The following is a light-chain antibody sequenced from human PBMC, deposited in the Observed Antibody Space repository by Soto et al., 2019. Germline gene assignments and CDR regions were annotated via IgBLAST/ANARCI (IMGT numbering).Light chain of an antibody. Sequence: EIVLTQSPATLSLSPGERATLSCSASQSVSSYLAWYQQKPGQAPRLLIHDASNRATGIPARFSGSGSGTDFTLTISSLEPEDFAVYYCQQRSNWPGTFGGGTKVEIK. CDR1: QSVSSY. CDR3: QQRSNWPGT. CDR2: DAS. V-gene: IGKV3-11*01. J-gene: IGKJ4*01.